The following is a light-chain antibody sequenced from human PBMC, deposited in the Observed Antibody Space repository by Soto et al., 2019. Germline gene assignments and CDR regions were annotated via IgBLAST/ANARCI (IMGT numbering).Light chain of an antibody. Sequence: DIQMTPSPSTLPASVRDRVTITCRASHSIDNSLGWYHRKPGNALNLLIVVASNLGSGVPSRFSGSGSGTEFPLTISSLQPDHFATYYCQQYDTYLTFGQGTKV. CDR2: VAS. CDR1: HSIDNS. CDR3: QQYDTYLT. V-gene: IGKV1-5*01. J-gene: IGKJ1*01.